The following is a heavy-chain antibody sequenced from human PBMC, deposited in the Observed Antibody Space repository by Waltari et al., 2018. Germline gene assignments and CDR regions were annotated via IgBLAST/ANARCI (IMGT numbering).Heavy chain of an antibody. CDR3: AGTYYYDSSGYYYADYYYYYMDV. D-gene: IGHD3-22*01. J-gene: IGHJ6*03. CDR2: IIPILGIA. V-gene: IGHV1-69*10. CDR1: GGTFSSYA. Sequence: QVQLVQSGAAVKKPGSSVKVSCKASGGTFSSYAIGLVRQAPGPGLEWMGGIIPILGIANYAQKFQGRVTITADKSTSTAYMELSSLRSEDTAVYYCAGTYYYDSSGYYYADYYYYYMDVWGKGTTVTVSS.